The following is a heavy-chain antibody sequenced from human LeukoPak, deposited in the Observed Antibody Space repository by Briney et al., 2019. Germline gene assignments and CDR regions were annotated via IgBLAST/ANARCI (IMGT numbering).Heavy chain of an antibody. CDR3: AGGSRNSGGVDY. CDR1: GGSISSYY. D-gene: IGHD1-26*01. Sequence: SETLSLTCTVSGGSISSYYRSWIRQPPGKGLEWIGYIYYSGSTNYNPSLKSRVTISVDTSKNQFSLKLSSVTAADTAVYYCAGGSRNSGGVDYWGQGTLVTVSS. J-gene: IGHJ4*02. V-gene: IGHV4-59*01. CDR2: IYYSGST.